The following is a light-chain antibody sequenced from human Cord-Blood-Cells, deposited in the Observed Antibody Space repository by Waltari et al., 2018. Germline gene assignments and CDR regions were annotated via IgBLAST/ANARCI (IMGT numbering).Light chain of an antibody. CDR3: RQYDNLPYT. CDR1: QDISNY. J-gene: IGKJ2*01. Sequence: DIQMTQSASSLSASVGDRVTITCQASQDISNYLNWYQQKPGKAPKLLIYDASNLETRVPSRFSGSGSGTDFTFTISSLQPEDIATYYCRQYDNLPYTFGQGTKLEIK. V-gene: IGKV1-33*01. CDR2: DAS.